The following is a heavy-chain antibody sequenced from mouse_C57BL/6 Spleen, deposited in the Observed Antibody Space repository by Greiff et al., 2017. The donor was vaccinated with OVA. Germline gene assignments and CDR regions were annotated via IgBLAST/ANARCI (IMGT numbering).Heavy chain of an antibody. V-gene: IGHV1-82*01. Sequence: QVQLQQSGPELVKPGASVKISCKASGYAFSSSWMNWVKQRPGKGLEWIGLIYPGDGDTNYNGKFKGKATLTADKSSSNAYMQLSSLTSEDSAVYFGARGYDYGFDYWGQGTTLTVSS. CDR3: ARGYDYGFDY. J-gene: IGHJ2*01. D-gene: IGHD2-4*01. CDR2: IYPGDGDT. CDR1: GYAFSSSW.